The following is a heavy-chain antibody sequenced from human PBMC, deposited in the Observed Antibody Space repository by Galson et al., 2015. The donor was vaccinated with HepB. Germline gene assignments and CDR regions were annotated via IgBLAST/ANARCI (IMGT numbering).Heavy chain of an antibody. V-gene: IGHV6-1*01. CDR3: TRGDLEMTY. Sequence: CAISGDSVSSNSAAWNRIRQSPSRGPEWLGRTYYRSKWYNNYAVSVKSRITINPDTTKNQFSLQLNSVTPEDTAVYYCTRGDLEMTYWGQGTLVTVSS. J-gene: IGHJ4*02. CDR1: GDSVSSNSAA. CDR2: TYYRSKWYN. D-gene: IGHD1-1*01.